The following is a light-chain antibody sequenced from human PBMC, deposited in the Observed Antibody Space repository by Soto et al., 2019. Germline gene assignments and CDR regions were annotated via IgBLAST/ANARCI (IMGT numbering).Light chain of an antibody. V-gene: IGLV2-8*01. J-gene: IGLJ2*01. CDR2: EVS. CDR1: SRDVGGYHY. Sequence: QSALTQPPSASGSPGQSVTISCTGTSRDVGGYHYVSWYQQHPGKAPKLMIYEVSKRPSGVPDRFSGSKSGNTASLTVSGRQAEDEADYYCSSYAGSNNLHVVFGGGTKVTVL. CDR3: SSYAGSNNLHVV.